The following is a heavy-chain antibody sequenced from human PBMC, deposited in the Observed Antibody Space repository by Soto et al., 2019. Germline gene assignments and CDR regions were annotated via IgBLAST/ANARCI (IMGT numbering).Heavy chain of an antibody. CDR3: ARDKITGLFDY. CDR1: GGSFSGYY. D-gene: IGHD2-8*02. CDR2: INHSGST. Sequence: SETLSLTCAVYGGSFSGYYWTWIRQPPGTGLEWIGEINHSGSTNYNPSLKSRFTISLDTSKTQFSLKLTSVTAADTAVYYCARDKITGLFDYWGQGTLVTVSS. J-gene: IGHJ4*02. V-gene: IGHV4-34*01.